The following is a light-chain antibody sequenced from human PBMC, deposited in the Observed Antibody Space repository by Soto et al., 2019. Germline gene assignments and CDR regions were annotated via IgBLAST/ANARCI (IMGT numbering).Light chain of an antibody. CDR1: QSVGGY. Sequence: EIVLTQSPATLSLSPGERATLSCRASQSVGGYLDWYQQKPGQAPRLLIYDASNRASGIPARFSGSGSGTDFTLTSSSLEPEGLAVYFCHQRSNWPPLTFGGGTKVEIK. CDR2: DAS. CDR3: HQRSNWPPLT. V-gene: IGKV3-11*01. J-gene: IGKJ4*01.